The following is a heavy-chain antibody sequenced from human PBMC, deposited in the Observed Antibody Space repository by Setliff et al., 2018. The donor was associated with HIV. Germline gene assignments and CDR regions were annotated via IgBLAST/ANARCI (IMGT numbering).Heavy chain of an antibody. CDR3: ARATTVISMTVAGTIDY. J-gene: IGHJ4*02. CDR2: INIRSGNT. CDR1: GYSFTTSG. V-gene: IGHV1-18*01. D-gene: IGHD6-19*01. Sequence: ASVKVSCKASGYSFTTSGVSWVRQAPGQGLEWMGWINIRSGNTNYAQRFQGRVTLTTDTSTGTAYMDLRSPRSDDTAVYYCARATTVISMTVAGTIDYWGQGTLVTVSS.